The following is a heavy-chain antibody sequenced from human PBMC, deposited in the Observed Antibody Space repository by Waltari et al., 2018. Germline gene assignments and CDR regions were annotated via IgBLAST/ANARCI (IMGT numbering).Heavy chain of an antibody. CDR2: INPNSGGT. J-gene: IGHJ5*02. CDR3: ARGEGDYADNWFDP. Sequence: QVQLVQSGAEVKKPGASVKVSCKASGYTFTGYYMHWVRQAPGQGLEWMGWINPNSGGTNDAQKFQGRVTMTRDTSISTAYMELSRLRSDDTAVYYCARGEGDYADNWFDPWGQGTLVTVSS. D-gene: IGHD4-17*01. CDR1: GYTFTGYY. V-gene: IGHV1-2*02.